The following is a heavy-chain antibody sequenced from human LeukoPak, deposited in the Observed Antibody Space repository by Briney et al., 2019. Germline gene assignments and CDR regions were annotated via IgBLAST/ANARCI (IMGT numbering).Heavy chain of an antibody. D-gene: IGHD1-26*01. CDR1: GFTVSSNY. CDR2: IYSGGST. Sequence: GGSLRLSCAASGFTVSSNYMSWARQAPGKGLEWVSVIYSGGSTYYADSVKGRFTISRDNSKNTLYLQMNSLRAEDTAVYYCARDQGGSYYYYYGMDVWGQGTTVTVSS. J-gene: IGHJ6*02. CDR3: ARDQGGSYYYYYGMDV. V-gene: IGHV3-53*01.